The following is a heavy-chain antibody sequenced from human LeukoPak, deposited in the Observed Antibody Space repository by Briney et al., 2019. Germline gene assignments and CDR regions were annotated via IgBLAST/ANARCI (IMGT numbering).Heavy chain of an antibody. CDR1: GGSISSSSYY. D-gene: IGHD2-2*01. V-gene: IGHV4-39*01. Sequence: KPSETLSLTCTVSGGSISSSSYYWGWIRQPPGKGLEWIGSIYYSGSTYYKPSLKSRVTISVDTSKNQFSLKLSSVTAADTAVYYCARHYKVPAGGSYYLEYWGQGNLVTVSS. CDR2: IYYSGST. J-gene: IGHJ4*02. CDR3: ARHYKVPAGGSYYLEY.